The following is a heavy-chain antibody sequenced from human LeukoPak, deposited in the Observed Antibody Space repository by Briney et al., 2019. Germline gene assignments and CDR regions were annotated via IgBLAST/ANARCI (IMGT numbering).Heavy chain of an antibody. CDR3: AGEIVIRSAMDV. D-gene: IGHD2/OR15-2a*01. CDR1: GGSMNNSNW. CDR2: IYESGST. V-gene: IGHV4-4*02. Sequence: SETLSLTCAVSGGSMNNSNWWNWVRQPPGKGLEWIGEIYESGSTNYNPSLKSRLTIFVDKSKNQFSLKLTSVTAADTAVYYCAGEIVIRSAMDVWGQGTTVTVSS. J-gene: IGHJ6*02.